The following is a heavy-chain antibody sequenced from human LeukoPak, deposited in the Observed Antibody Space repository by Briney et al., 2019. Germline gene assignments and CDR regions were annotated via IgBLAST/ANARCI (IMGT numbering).Heavy chain of an antibody. D-gene: IGHD3-22*01. CDR2: IKEDGSEA. V-gene: IGHV3-7*01. CDR3: ARDWLAGNPYHAFDL. J-gene: IGHJ3*01. Sequence: GGSLRLSCAASGFTFSSYCMSWVRQAPGKGLECVGNIKEDGSEADYVESVKGRFSISRDNSTNSVYLQMNSLRAEDTVAYYCARDWLAGNPYHAFDLWGKGTMVTVSS. CDR1: GFTFSSYC.